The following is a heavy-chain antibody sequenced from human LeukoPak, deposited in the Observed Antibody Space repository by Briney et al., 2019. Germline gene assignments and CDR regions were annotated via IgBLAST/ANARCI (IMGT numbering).Heavy chain of an antibody. CDR3: ARGGRYCGGDCGRDFDY. D-gene: IGHD2-21*02. V-gene: IGHV4-4*09. Sequence: PSETLSLTCIVSRGSISSYYWSWIRQPPGKGLEWIGYTYTSGSTNYNPSPKSRVTISVDTSKNQFSLKLSSVTAADTPVYYCARGGRYCGGDCGRDFDYWGQGTLVTVSS. J-gene: IGHJ4*02. CDR1: RGSISSYY. CDR2: TYTSGST.